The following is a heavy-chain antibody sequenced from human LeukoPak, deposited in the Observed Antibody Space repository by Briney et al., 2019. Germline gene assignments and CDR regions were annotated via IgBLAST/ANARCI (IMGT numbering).Heavy chain of an antibody. J-gene: IGHJ4*02. CDR1: GFTFSSYS. CDR2: IKQDGSEK. D-gene: IGHD1-1*01. V-gene: IGHV3-7*01. Sequence: PGGSLRLSCAASGFTFSSYSMNWVRQAPGKGLEGVARIKQDGSEKYYVDSVKGRFTISRDNAKNSLYLQMNSLRVEDTAVYYCVRVSGATGGNFDYWGQGTLVTVSS. CDR3: VRVSGATGGNFDY.